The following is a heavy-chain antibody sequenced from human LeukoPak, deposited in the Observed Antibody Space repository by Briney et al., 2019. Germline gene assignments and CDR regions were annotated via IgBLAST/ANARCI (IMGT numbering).Heavy chain of an antibody. V-gene: IGHV1-2*06. Sequence: ASVKVSCKASGYTFTGYYMHWVRQAPGQGLEWMGRINPNSGGTNYAQKFQGRVTMTRDTSISTAYMELSRQRSDDTAVYYCAKEITMIVVALYPWGQGTLVTVSS. J-gene: IGHJ5*02. CDR1: GYTFTGYY. D-gene: IGHD3-22*01. CDR3: AKEITMIVVALYP. CDR2: INPNSGGT.